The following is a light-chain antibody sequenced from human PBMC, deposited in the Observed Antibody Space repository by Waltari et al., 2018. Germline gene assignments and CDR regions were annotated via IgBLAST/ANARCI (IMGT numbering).Light chain of an antibody. CDR1: QYISDS. CDR3: QQYYFTPYT. V-gene: IGKV1-NL1*01. J-gene: IGKJ2*01. Sequence: DLQMTQSSSSQSASVGERATITCRASQYISDSLAWYQQKPGKAPKLLLSAASRLKSGVPPRFSGSASGTVYTLTISSLQPDDFATYYCQQYYFTPYTFGQGTKLEIK. CDR2: AAS.